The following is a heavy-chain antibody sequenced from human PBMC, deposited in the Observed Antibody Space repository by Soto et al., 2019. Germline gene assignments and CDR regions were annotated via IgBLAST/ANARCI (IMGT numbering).Heavy chain of an antibody. CDR2: TIPMFGTT. J-gene: IGHJ6*02. V-gene: IGHV1-69*12. CDR1: GGTFNSYA. CDR3: TRCGIRYHSIGYYLGIDGMDV. Sequence: QVQLVQSGAEVKKPESSVRVSCKASGGTFNSYAITCVRQAPGQGLEWMGGTIPMFGTTNYAEKFQGRVTISADESTNTAYMELSSLRSEDTAVYYCTRCGIRYHSIGYYLGIDGMDVWGQGTTVIVSS. D-gene: IGHD3-22*01.